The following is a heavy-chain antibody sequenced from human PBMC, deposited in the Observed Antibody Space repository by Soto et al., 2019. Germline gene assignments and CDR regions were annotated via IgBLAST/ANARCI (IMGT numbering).Heavy chain of an antibody. D-gene: IGHD6-19*01. V-gene: IGHV3-30*18. CDR2: ISYDGSNK. J-gene: IGHJ4*02. CDR3: AKGPAVDGHSPTEFDY. CDR1: GFTFSSYG. Sequence: QVQLVESGGGVVQPGRSLRLSCAASGFTFSSYGMHWVRQAPGKGLEWVAVISYDGSNKYYADSVKGRFTISRDNSKNTLYLQMNSLRAEDTAVYYCAKGPAVDGHSPTEFDYWGQGTLVTVSS.